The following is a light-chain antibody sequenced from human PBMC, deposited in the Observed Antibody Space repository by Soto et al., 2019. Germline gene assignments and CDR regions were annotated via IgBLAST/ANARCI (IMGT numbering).Light chain of an antibody. CDR1: KLGDKY. Sequence: SYELTQPPSVSVSPGQTASITCSGDKLGDKYACWYQQKPGQSPVLVIYQDSKRPSGIPERFSGSNSGNTATLTISGTQAMDEADYYCQAWDSSTAVFRTGTKVTVL. V-gene: IGLV3-1*01. J-gene: IGLJ1*01. CDR2: QDS. CDR3: QAWDSSTAV.